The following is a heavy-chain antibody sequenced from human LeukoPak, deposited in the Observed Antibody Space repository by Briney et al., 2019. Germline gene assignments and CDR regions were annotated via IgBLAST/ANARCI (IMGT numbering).Heavy chain of an antibody. CDR2: SDNGGST. D-gene: IGHD3-10*01. J-gene: IGHJ3*02. CDR3: ARLSRRSGSKKVDDACDI. Sequence: NSSEPLPLTCTFGGGSSSCDFRWWLRPPGGGLQWCFGFSDNGGSTYYDPSVKGRVTISGDTSKNQFSLKLSCVTAADTAVYYCARLSRRSGSKKVDDACDIWGEGEIVTVSS. CDR1: GGSSSCDF. V-gene: IGHV4-4*08.